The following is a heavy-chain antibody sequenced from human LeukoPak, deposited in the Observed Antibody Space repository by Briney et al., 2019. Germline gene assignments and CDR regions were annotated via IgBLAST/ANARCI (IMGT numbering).Heavy chain of an antibody. CDR1: DFSFSNYW. D-gene: IGHD2-15*01. V-gene: IGHV3-7*01. CDR3: ARDSLPYCSGGSCYPWYFDY. Sequence: GGSLRLSCAASDFSFSNYWMSWVRQAPGKGLEWVANIKQDGSEKYYVDSVKGRFTISRDNAKNSLYLQMNSLRAEDTAVYYCARDSLPYCSGGSCYPWYFDYWGQGTLVTVSS. CDR2: IKQDGSEK. J-gene: IGHJ4*02.